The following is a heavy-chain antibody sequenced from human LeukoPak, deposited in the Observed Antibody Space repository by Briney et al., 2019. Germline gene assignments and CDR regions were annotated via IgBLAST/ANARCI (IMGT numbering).Heavy chain of an antibody. CDR1: GYTFTGYY. J-gene: IGHJ5*02. CDR2: INPNSGGT. Sequence: ASVKVSCQASGYTFTGYYMHWVRQAPGQGLEWMGWINPNSGGTNYAQKCQGRVTMTRDTSIRTAFMELSRLRSDDTAVYYCARDTAMVTYWFDPWGQATLVTVSS. CDR3: ARDTAMVTYWFDP. V-gene: IGHV1-2*02. D-gene: IGHD5-18*01.